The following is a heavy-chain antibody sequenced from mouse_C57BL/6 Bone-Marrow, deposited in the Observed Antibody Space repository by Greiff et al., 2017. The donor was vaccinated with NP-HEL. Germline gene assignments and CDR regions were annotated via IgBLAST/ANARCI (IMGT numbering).Heavy chain of an antibody. CDR1: GYTFTSYG. Sequence: VKLQESGAELARPGASVKLSCKASGYTFTSYGISWVKQRTGQGLEWIGEIYPRSGNTYYNEKFKGKATLTADKSSSTAYMELRSLTSEDSAVYFCATDYYGSSYWYFDVWGTGTTVTVSS. CDR2: IYPRSGNT. D-gene: IGHD1-1*01. V-gene: IGHV1-81*01. J-gene: IGHJ1*03. CDR3: ATDYYGSSYWYFDV.